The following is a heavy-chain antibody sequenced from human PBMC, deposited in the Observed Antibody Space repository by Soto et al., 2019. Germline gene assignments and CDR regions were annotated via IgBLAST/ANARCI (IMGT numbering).Heavy chain of an antibody. CDR2: TRNKANSYIT. V-gene: IGHV3-72*01. D-gene: IGHD2-15*01. CDR1: GFTFSDHY. CDR3: AREHRSGPYYYGMDV. J-gene: IGHJ6*02. Sequence: GGSLRLSCVASGLASGFTFSDHYIDWVRQAPGKGLEWVGRTRNKANSYITEYAASVRGRFTISRDDSENSVHLQMNSLKTEDTAVYYCAREHRSGPYYYGMDVWGQGTTVTVSS.